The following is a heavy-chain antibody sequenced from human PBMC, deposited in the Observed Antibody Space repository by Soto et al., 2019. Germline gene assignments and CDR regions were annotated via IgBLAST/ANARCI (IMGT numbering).Heavy chain of an antibody. CDR2: IYHSGST. CDR1: GGSISSSNW. J-gene: IGHJ6*02. CDR3: AREGGIVVVPAAIRVPYGMDV. D-gene: IGHD2-2*02. Sequence: QVQLQESGPGLVKPSGTLSLTCAVSGGSISSSNWWSWVRQPPGKGLEWIGEIYHSGSTNYNPSLKSRVTISVDKSKNQFSLKLGSVTAADTAVYYCAREGGIVVVPAAIRVPYGMDVWGQGTTVTVSS. V-gene: IGHV4-4*02.